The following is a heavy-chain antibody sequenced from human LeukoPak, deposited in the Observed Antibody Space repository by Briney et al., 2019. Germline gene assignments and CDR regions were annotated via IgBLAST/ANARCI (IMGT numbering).Heavy chain of an antibody. CDR2: ISWNSGSI. V-gene: IGHV3-9*01. Sequence: GRSLRLSCAASGFTFDDYAMHWVRQAPGKGLEWVSGISWNSGSIGYADSVKGRFTISRDNAKNSLYLQMNSLRAEDTALYYCAKARGEIAVAYFDYWGQGTLVTVSS. D-gene: IGHD6-19*01. CDR1: GFTFDDYA. CDR3: AKARGEIAVAYFDY. J-gene: IGHJ4*02.